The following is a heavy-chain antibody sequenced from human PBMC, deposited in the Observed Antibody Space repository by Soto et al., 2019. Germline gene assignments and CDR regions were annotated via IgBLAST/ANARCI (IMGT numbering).Heavy chain of an antibody. CDR2: IISGSSYI. D-gene: IGHD3-10*01. CDR3: ARDILSAGAYPDX. J-gene: IGHJ4*02. V-gene: IGHV3-21*01. CDR1: GFTVSTYT. Sequence: GESLKISCAASGFTVSTYTMNWVRQAPGKGVELISSIISGSSYIYYSGSVKGRFTIYRENAKNSPFLQMNSLRADDTAVYYCARDILSAGAYPDXWGQGTKVTVSX.